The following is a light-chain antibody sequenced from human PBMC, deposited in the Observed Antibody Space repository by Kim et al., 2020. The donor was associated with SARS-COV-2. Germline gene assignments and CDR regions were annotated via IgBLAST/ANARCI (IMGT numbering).Light chain of an antibody. CDR1: GSDVGGYNL. V-gene: IGLV2-23*02. J-gene: IGLJ2*01. Sequence: QSITISCTGAGSDVGGYNLVSWYQHRPGKAPKLIIFEVTKRPSGVSDRFSGAKSGNSASLTISGLQAEDEADYHCCSYSGTNTYVAFGGGTKVTVL. CDR3: CSYSGTNTYVA. CDR2: EVT.